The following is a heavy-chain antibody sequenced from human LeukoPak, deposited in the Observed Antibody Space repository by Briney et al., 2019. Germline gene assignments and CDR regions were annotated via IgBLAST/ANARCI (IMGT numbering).Heavy chain of an antibody. V-gene: IGHV3-23*01. CDR1: GFTFSSYA. D-gene: IGHD4-17*01. CDR2: ISGSGGST. CDR3: AKDYYGDYVESAFDI. Sequence: GGSLRLSCAASGFTFSSYAMSWVPQAPGKGLEWVSAISGSGGSTYYADSVKGRYTISRDNSKNTLYLQMNSLRAEDTAVYYCAKDYYGDYVESAFDIWGQGTMVTVSS. J-gene: IGHJ3*02.